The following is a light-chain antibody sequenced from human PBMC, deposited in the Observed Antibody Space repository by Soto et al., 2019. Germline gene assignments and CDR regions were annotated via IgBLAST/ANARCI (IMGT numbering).Light chain of an antibody. Sequence: EMVLTQSPATLSVSPGERATLSCRASQSVSSNLAWYQQKPGQAPRLLISGASTRATGIPARFSGSGSGTGFTLTISSLQSEDFAVYYCQQYNEWPWTFGQGTKVEIK. CDR3: QQYNEWPWT. J-gene: IGKJ1*01. CDR2: GAS. CDR1: QSVSSN. V-gene: IGKV3-15*01.